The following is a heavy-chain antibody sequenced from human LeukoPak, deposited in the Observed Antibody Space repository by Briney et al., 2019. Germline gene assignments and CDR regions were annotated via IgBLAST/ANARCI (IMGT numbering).Heavy chain of an antibody. CDR2: TVSEIDGGTT. CDR3: TTDEDWNYARKDV. V-gene: IGHV3-15*04. CDR1: GFTFSSYS. Sequence: GGSLRVSCAASGFTFSSYSMNWVRQAPGKGLEWVGQTVSEIDGGTTDYAAPVKGRFTISRDDSKSTLYLQMNSLKIEDTAVYYCTTDEDWNYARKDVWGQGATVIVSS. D-gene: IGHD1-7*01. J-gene: IGHJ6*02.